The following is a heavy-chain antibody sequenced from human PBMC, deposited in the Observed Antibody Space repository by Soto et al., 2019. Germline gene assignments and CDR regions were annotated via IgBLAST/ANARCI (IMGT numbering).Heavy chain of an antibody. CDR2: INPNSGGT. V-gene: IGHV1-2*02. CDR3: ARVVVVAATHYYYYGMDV. Sequence: QVQLVQSGAEVKKPGASVKVSCKASGYTFTGYYMHWVRQAPGQGLEWMGWINPNSGGTNYAQKFQGRVTMTRDTSISTAYMELSRLRSDDTAVYYCARVVVVAATHYYYYGMDVWGQGTTVTVSS. J-gene: IGHJ6*02. CDR1: GYTFTGYY. D-gene: IGHD2-15*01.